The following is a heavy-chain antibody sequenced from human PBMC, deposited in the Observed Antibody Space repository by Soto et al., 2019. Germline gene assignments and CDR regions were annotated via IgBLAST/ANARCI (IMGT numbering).Heavy chain of an antibody. CDR2: ISGSGGST. CDR3: AKEATAAAGPY. Sequence: AAALRLYEGGAGFACSTRGLAYDRQAPGKGLEWVSAISGSGGSTYYADSVKGRFTISRDNSKNTLYLQMNSLRAEDTAVYYCAKEATAAAGPYWGQGTLVTVSS. CDR1: GFACSTRG. J-gene: IGHJ4*02. D-gene: IGHD6-13*01. V-gene: IGHV3-23*01.